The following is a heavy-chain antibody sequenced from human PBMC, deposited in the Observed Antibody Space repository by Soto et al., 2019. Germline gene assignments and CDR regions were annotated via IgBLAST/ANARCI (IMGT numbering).Heavy chain of an antibody. CDR3: ARESVGGYCSGGSCSPGPLNWFDP. D-gene: IGHD2-15*01. Sequence: QVQLVQSGAEVKKPGASVKVSCKASGYTFTGYYMHWVRQAPGQGLEWMGWINPNSGGTNYAQKFQGRVTMTRDTSISTAYMELSRLRSDDTAVYYCARESVGGYCSGGSCSPGPLNWFDPWGQGTLVTVSS. CDR1: GYTFTGYY. J-gene: IGHJ5*02. V-gene: IGHV1-2*02. CDR2: INPNSGGT.